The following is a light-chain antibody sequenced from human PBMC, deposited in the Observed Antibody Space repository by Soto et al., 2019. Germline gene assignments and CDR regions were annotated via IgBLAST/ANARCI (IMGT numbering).Light chain of an antibody. V-gene: IGLV2-11*01. CDR2: DVS. J-gene: IGLJ2*01. Sequence: QSALTQPRSVSGSPGQSVTISCTGTSSDVGTYNYVSWYQQHPGKAPKLMIYDVSQRPSGVPDRFSGSKSGNTASLTISGLQAEDESDYYCCSYEGSYTSVFGGGTKVTVL. CDR1: SSDVGTYNY. CDR3: CSYEGSYTSV.